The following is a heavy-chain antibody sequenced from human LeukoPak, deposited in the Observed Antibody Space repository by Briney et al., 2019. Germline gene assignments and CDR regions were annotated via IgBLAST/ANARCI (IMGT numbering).Heavy chain of an antibody. V-gene: IGHV1-69*13. J-gene: IGHJ5*02. Sequence: ASVKVSCKASGYTFTSYGISWVRQAPGQGLEWMGGIIPIFGTANYAQKFQGRVTITADESTSTAYMELSSLRSEDTAVYYCARVIRYFDSSGWFDPWGQGTLVTVSS. CDR1: GYTFTSYG. CDR3: ARVIRYFDSSGWFDP. D-gene: IGHD3-9*01. CDR2: IIPIFGTA.